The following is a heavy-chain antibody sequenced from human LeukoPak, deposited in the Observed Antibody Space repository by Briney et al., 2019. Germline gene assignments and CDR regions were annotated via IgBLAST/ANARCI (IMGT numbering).Heavy chain of an antibody. CDR2: IYYSGST. D-gene: IGHD4-11*01. Sequence: TSETLSLTCTVSGGSISSYYWSWIRQPPGKGLEWIGYIYYSGSTNYNPSLKSRVTISVDTSKNQFSLKLSSVTAADTAVYYCARNDYSNYDAYYYYMDVWGKGTMVTVSS. CDR1: GGSISSYY. J-gene: IGHJ6*03. V-gene: IGHV4-59*01. CDR3: ARNDYSNYDAYYYYMDV.